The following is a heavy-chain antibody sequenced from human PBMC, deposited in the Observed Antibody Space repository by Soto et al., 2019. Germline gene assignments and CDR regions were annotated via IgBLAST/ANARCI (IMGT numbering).Heavy chain of an antibody. CDR1: AHYFSFYA. CDR3: ARAPGGAGPYYFDY. D-gene: IGHD6-19*01. J-gene: IGHJ4*01. Sequence: YTTAAHYFSFYAISWVRQAPGQGLEWMGGIIPIFGTANYAQKFQGRVTITADESTSTAYMELSSLRSEDTAVYYCARAPGGAGPYYFDYWG. CDR2: IIPIFGTA. V-gene: IGHV1-69*01.